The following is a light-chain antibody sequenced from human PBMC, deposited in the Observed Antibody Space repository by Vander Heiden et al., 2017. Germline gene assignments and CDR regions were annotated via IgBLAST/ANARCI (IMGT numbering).Light chain of an antibody. J-gene: IGLJ3*02. Sequence: QSVLTQPPSASGTPGQRVTISCSGSSSNIGSNTVNWYQQLPGTAPKLRSDSKNQRPSGVPDRFSGSKSGTSASLAISGLQSEDEADYYGAAWDDSLNGQWVFGGGTKLTVL. CDR1: SSNIGSNT. CDR2: SKN. CDR3: AAWDDSLNGQWV. V-gene: IGLV1-44*01.